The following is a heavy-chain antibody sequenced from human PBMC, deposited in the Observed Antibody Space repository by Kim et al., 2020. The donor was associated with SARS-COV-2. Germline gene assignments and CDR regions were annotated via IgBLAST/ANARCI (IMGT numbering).Heavy chain of an antibody. D-gene: IGHD6-19*01. CDR2: ISYEGSNE. Sequence: GGSLRLSCAASGFTFSSYSMHWVRQAPGKGLEWVAVISYEGSNEHYADSVKSRFTISSDTSKNALYLQMNRLTAEDTADYYCARGQTGYNTRWPSYFDY. CDR1: GFTFSSYS. CDR3: ARGQTGYNTRWPSYFDY. V-gene: IGHV3-30*04. J-gene: IGHJ4*01.